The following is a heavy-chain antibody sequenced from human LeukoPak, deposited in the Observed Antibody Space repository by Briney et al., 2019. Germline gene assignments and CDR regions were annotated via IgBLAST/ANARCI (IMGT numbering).Heavy chain of an antibody. Sequence: ASVKVSCKASGYTFTGYYMHWVRQAPGQGLEWMGRINPNSGGTNYAQKFQGGVTMTRDTSISTAYMEPSRLRSDDTAVYYCATSQQLGFDYWGQGTLVTVSS. V-gene: IGHV1-2*06. D-gene: IGHD6-13*01. CDR3: ATSQQLGFDY. CDR2: INPNSGGT. CDR1: GYTFTGYY. J-gene: IGHJ4*02.